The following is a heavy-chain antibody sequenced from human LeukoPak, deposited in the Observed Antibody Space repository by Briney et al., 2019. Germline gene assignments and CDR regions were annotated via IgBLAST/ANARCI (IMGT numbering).Heavy chain of an antibody. D-gene: IGHD6-13*01. CDR3: AKGISSSWRTFDY. CDR2: ITGGGGST. J-gene: IGHJ4*02. CDR1: GFTFSSYA. V-gene: IGHV3-23*01. Sequence: PGGSLRLPCAASGFTFSSYAMSWVRQAPGKGLEWVSAITGGGGSTYYADSVKGRFTISRDNSKNTLYLQMNSLRAEDTAVYYCAKGISSSWRTFDYWGQGTLVTVSS.